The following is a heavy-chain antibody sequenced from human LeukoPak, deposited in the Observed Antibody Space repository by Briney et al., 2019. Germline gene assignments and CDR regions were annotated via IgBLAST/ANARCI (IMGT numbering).Heavy chain of an antibody. CDR1: GYTFISYY. D-gene: IGHD4-23*01. J-gene: IGHJ4*02. CDR3: AKGGRDYGDSSGTD. CDR2: INPSGGST. V-gene: IGHV1-46*01. Sequence: GASVKVSCKASGYTFISYYMHWVRQAPGQGLEWMGTINPSGGSTTYAQMFQGRVILTRDTSTRTVYMELYSLRSEDTAVYYCAKGGRDYGDSSGTDWGQGTLVTVSS.